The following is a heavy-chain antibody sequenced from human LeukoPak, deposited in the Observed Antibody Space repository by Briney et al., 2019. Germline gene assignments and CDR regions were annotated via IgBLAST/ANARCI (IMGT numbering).Heavy chain of an antibody. J-gene: IGHJ4*02. V-gene: IGHV3-30*04. CDR3: ARGGYDQPY. D-gene: IGHD2-2*01. CDR1: GFTFSSYA. Sequence: GRSLRLSCAASGFTFSSYAMHWVRQAPGKGLEWVAVISYDGSNKYYADSVKGRFTISRDNAKNSLYLQMNSLRAEDTAVYYCARGGYDQPYWGQGTLVTVSS. CDR2: ISYDGSNK.